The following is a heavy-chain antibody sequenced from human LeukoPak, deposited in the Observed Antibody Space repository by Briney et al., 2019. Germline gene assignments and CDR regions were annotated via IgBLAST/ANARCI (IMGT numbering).Heavy chain of an antibody. J-gene: IGHJ5*02. D-gene: IGHD4-17*01. CDR3: ARVGYGDYSNWFDP. CDR1: GGSISSYY. Sequence: PSETLSLTCTVSGGSISSYYWSWIRQPPGKGLEWIGYIYHSGSTNYNPSLKSRVTISVDTSKNQFSLKLGSVTAADTAVYYCARVGYGDYSNWFDPWGQGTLVTVSS. CDR2: IYHSGST. V-gene: IGHV4-59*01.